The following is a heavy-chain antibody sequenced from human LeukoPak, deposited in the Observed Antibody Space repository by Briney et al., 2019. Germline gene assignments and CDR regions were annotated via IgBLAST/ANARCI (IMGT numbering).Heavy chain of an antibody. CDR1: GGSISSSSYY. D-gene: IGHD2-21*02. CDR3: ARDRVVVTAPHIYYYYGMDV. Sequence: KPSETLSLTCTVSGGSISSSSYYWGWIRQPPGKGLEWIGSIYYSGSTYYNPSLKSRVTISVDTSKNQFSLKLSSVTAADTAVYYCARDRVVVTAPHIYYYYGMDVWGQGTTVTVSS. CDR2: IYYSGST. V-gene: IGHV4-39*07. J-gene: IGHJ6*02.